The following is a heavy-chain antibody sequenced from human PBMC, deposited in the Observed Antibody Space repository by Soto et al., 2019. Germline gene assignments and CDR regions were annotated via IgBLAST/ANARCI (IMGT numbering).Heavy chain of an antibody. CDR2: IYWNEDK. J-gene: IGHJ5*02. CDR3: ANRCYCFEGEDGFDP. V-gene: IGHV2-5*01. CDR1: GFSLSTSGVG. D-gene: IGHD3-16*01. Sequence: QITLKESGPPLVNPTQTLTLTCTFSGFSLSTSGVGVGWIRQPPGKALEWLAVIYWNEDKHFSPSLKSRLTIVKDTSKNQVVLTLTNVDPVDTATYYSANRCYCFEGEDGFDPWGPGTLVTVSS.